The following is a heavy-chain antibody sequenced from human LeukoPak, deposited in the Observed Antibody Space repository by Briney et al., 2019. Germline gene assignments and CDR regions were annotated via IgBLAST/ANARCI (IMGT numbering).Heavy chain of an antibody. CDR2: ITSSGGST. Sequence: GGSLRLSCAASGFTLSSYAMTWVRQAPGKGLEWVSTITSSGGSTYYADSVKGRFTISRDNSKNTLYLQMNSLRADDTAVYYCARGAFRFRWGQGTLVTVSS. CDR1: GFTLSSYA. J-gene: IGHJ4*02. CDR3: ARGAFRFR. V-gene: IGHV3-23*01.